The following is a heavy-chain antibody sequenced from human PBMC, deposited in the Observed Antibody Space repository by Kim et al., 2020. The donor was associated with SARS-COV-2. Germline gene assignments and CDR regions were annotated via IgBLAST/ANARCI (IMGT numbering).Heavy chain of an antibody. CDR3: ARGNDFYDKSGIGH. CDR1: GGVFGDFA. D-gene: IGHD3-22*01. V-gene: IGHV1-69*04. Sequence: SVKVSCKASGGVFGDFAITWVRQAPGQGLEWMGRIIPILGTTLYAQKFRGRLTFTADRTATTAYMELSSLRSDDTATYYCARGNDFYDKSGIGHWGQGT. J-gene: IGHJ4*02. CDR2: IIPILGTT.